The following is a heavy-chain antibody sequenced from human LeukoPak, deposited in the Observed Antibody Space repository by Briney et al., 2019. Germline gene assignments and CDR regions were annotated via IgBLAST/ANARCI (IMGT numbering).Heavy chain of an antibody. J-gene: IGHJ4*02. CDR3: ARDDSITMIGPDY. CDR2: ISSSSYI. D-gene: IGHD3-22*01. CDR1: GFTFSSYS. V-gene: IGHV3-21*01. Sequence: GGSLRLSCAASGFTFSSYSMNWVRQAPGKGLEWVSSISSSSYIYYADSAKGRFTISRDNAKNSLYLQVNSLRAEDTAAYYCARDDSITMIGPDYWGQGTLVTVSS.